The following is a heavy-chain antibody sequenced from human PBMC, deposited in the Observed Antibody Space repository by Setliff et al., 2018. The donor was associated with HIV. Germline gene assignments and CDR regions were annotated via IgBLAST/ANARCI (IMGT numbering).Heavy chain of an antibody. V-gene: IGHV3-23*01. Sequence: SGGSLRLSCAASGFTFSNYAMSWVRQAPGKGLEWVSAISGSGGSTYYADSVKGRFTISRDNSKNTLYLQMNSLRAEDTAVYYCAKGFRPVDTALVSGPTYWGQGIRVTVSS. CDR3: AKGFRPVDTALVSGPTY. CDR1: GFTFSNYA. CDR2: ISGSGGST. D-gene: IGHD5-18*01. J-gene: IGHJ4*02.